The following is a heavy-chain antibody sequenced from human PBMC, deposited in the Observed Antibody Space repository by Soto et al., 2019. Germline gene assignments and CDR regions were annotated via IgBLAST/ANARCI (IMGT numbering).Heavy chain of an antibody. V-gene: IGHV3-23*01. Sequence: PGGSLRLSCAASGFTFSSYAMSWVRQAPGKGLEWVSAISGSGGSTYYADSVKGRFTISRDNSKNTLYLQMNSLRAEDTAVYYCATSGDLIVVVPAAIHAFDIWGQGTMVTVSS. J-gene: IGHJ3*02. CDR1: GFTFSSYA. D-gene: IGHD2-2*01. CDR3: ATSGDLIVVVPAAIHAFDI. CDR2: ISGSGGST.